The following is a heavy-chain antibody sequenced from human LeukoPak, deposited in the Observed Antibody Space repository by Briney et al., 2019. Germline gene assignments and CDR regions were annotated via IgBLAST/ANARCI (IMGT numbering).Heavy chain of an antibody. CDR2: INPNSGGT. Sequence: ASVKVSCKASGYTFTGYYMHWVRQAPGQGLEWMGWINPNSGGTNYAQKFQGRVTMTRDTSISTAYMELSRLRSDDTAVYYCARDAVVIAVAGTFDYWGQGTLVTVSS. CDR3: ARDAVVIAVAGTFDY. D-gene: IGHD6-19*01. J-gene: IGHJ4*02. V-gene: IGHV1-2*02. CDR1: GYTFTGYY.